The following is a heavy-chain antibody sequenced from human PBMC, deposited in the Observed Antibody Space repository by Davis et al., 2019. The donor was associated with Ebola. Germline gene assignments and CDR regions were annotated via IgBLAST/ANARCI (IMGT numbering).Heavy chain of an antibody. CDR1: GFTFSSYA. D-gene: IGHD7-27*01. J-gene: IGHJ6*02. Sequence: GESLKISCAASGFTFSSYAMSWVRQAPGKGLEWVSAISGSGGGTYYADSVKGRFTISRDNAKNSLYLQMNSLRAEDTAVYYCARVPGVPRPIWGQGTTVTVSS. CDR2: ISGSGGGT. V-gene: IGHV3-23*01. CDR3: ARVPGVPRPI.